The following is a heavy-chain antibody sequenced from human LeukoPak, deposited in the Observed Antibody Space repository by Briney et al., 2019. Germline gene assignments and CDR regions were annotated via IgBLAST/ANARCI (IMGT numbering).Heavy chain of an antibody. J-gene: IGHJ5*02. Sequence: PSETLSLTCTVSGGSISSYYWSWIRQPPGKGLEWIGYIYYSGSTNYNPSLKSLVTISVDTSKNQFSLKLSSVTAADTAVYYCARAYYYGSGSLVDWFDPWGQGTLVTVSS. CDR2: IYYSGST. D-gene: IGHD3-10*01. CDR3: ARAYYYGSGSLVDWFDP. CDR1: GGSISSYY. V-gene: IGHV4-59*01.